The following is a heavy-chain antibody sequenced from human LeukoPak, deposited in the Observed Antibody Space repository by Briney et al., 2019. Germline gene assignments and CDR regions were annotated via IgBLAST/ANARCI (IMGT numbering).Heavy chain of an antibody. CDR3: ARVGGYYYYMDV. CDR1: GFTFSSYG. D-gene: IGHD3-16*01. CDR2: ISGSGGST. V-gene: IGHV3-23*01. Sequence: PGGSLRLSCAASGFTFSSYGMSWVRQAPGKGLEWVSAISGSGGSTYYADSVKGRFTISRDNSKNTLYLQMNSLRAEDTAVYYCARVGGYYYYMDVWGKGTTVTVSS. J-gene: IGHJ6*03.